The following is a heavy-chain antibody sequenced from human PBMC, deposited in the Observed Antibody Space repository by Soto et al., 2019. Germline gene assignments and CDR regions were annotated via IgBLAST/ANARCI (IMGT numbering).Heavy chain of an antibody. D-gene: IGHD3-16*01. CDR3: GRDLGAPDY. V-gene: IGHV3-74*03. CDR1: DFSLSPYW. Sequence: GGSLRLSCAASDFSLSPYWMHWVRQVPGRGLEWVARLSSDGFGAAYADSVKGRFFISRDIARNTLSLQMNSLRADDTAVYYCGRDLGAPDYWGRGTSVTVFS. CDR2: LSSDGFGA. J-gene: IGHJ4*02.